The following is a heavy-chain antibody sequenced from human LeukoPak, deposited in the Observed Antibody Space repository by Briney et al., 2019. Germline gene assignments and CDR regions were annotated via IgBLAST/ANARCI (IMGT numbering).Heavy chain of an antibody. CDR2: ISPKGIT. CDR3: ARVLWYYGSGSYYNKGDDAFDI. J-gene: IGHJ3*02. CDR1: GYAINIDYS. D-gene: IGHD3-10*01. V-gene: IGHV4-38-2*02. Sequence: SETLSLTCFVSGYAINIDYSWGWIRQSPGKGLEWIGVISPKGITYYNPSLRGRVTISEDTSKNQFSLNLRSMTATDTAVYYCARVLWYYGSGSYYNKGDDAFDIWGQGTMVTVSS.